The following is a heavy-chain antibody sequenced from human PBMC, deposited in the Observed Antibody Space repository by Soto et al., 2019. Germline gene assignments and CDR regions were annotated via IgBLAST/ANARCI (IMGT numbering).Heavy chain of an antibody. J-gene: IGHJ4*02. CDR3: ARAWGFYFDY. D-gene: IGHD1-26*01. Sequence: SETLSLTCTVSGGSISSYYWSWIRQPPGKGLEWIGYIYYSGSTNYNPSLKSRVTISVDTSKNQLPLKLSSVTAADTAVYYCARAWGFYFDYWGQGTLVTVSS. CDR1: GGSISSYY. CDR2: IYYSGST. V-gene: IGHV4-59*01.